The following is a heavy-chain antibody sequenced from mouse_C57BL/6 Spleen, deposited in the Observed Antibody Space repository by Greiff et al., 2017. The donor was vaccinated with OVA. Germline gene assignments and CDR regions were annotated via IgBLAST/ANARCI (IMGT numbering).Heavy chain of an antibody. D-gene: IGHD5-5*01. J-gene: IGHJ2*01. CDR2: ISYDGSN. CDR3: AREDYREYYFDY. CDR1: GYSITSGYY. V-gene: IGHV3-6*01. Sequence: EVQLQESGPGLVKPSQSLSLTCSVTGYSITSGYYWNWIRQFPGNKLEWMGYISYDGSNNYNPSLKNRISITRDTSKNQFFLKLNSVTTEDTATYYCAREDYREYYFDYWGQGTTLTVSS.